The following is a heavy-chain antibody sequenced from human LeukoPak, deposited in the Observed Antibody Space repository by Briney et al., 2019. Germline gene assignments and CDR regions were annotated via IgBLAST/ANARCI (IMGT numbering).Heavy chain of an antibody. CDR3: ARDPGNDFWSGDGDAFDI. J-gene: IGHJ3*02. D-gene: IGHD3-3*01. CDR1: GFTFSSYA. V-gene: IGHV3-30-3*01. CDR2: ISYDGSNK. Sequence: PGGSLRLSCAASGFTFSSYAMHWVRQAPGKGLEWVAVISYDGSNKYYADSVKGRFTISRDNSKNTLYLQMNSLRAEDTAVYYCARDPGNDFWSGDGDAFDIWGQGTMVTVSS.